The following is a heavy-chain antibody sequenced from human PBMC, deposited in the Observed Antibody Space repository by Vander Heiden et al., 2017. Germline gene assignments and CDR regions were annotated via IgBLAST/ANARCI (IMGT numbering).Heavy chain of an antibody. V-gene: IGHV1-8*01. CDR1: GYTFTRYD. CDR2: VNRISGGT. Sequence: QVQPVQSGAEVKKPGASGKVSCRASGYTFTRYDINWVRQATGRGLEWMGRVNRISGGTDYAQQFKGRVTMTRNTSINTVYMELSSLRSEDTAVYFCAKDLHCSSPSCSTLENDYGMDIWGQGTTVTVSS. J-gene: IGHJ6*02. CDR3: AKDLHCSSPSCSTLENDYGMDI. D-gene: IGHD2-2*02.